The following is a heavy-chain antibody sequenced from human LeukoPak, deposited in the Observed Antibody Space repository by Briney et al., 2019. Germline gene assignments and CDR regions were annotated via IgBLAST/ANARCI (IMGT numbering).Heavy chain of an antibody. V-gene: IGHV3-7*01. CDR2: IKQDGSEK. Sequence: PGGSLRLSCAASGFTFSSYWMSWVRQAPGKGLEWVANIKQDGSEKYYVDSVKGRFTISRDNAKNSLYLQMNSLRAEDTAVYYCAREMVRGVIIHYYYYMDVWGKGTTVTISS. CDR1: GFTFSSYW. J-gene: IGHJ6*03. D-gene: IGHD3-10*01. CDR3: AREMVRGVIIHYYYYMDV.